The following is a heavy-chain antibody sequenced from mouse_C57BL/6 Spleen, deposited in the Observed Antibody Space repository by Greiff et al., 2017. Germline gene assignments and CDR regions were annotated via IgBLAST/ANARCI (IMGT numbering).Heavy chain of an antibody. CDR3: ARDTTVVLDY. V-gene: IGHV3-6*01. J-gene: IGHJ2*01. D-gene: IGHD1-1*01. CDR1: GYSITSGYY. CDR2: ISYDGSN. Sequence: EVQLQQSGPGLVKPSQSLSLPCSVTGYSITSGYYWNWIRQFPGNKLEWMGYISYDGSNNYNPSLKNRISITRDTSKNQFFLKLNSVTTEDTATYYCARDTTVVLDYWGQGTTLTVSS.